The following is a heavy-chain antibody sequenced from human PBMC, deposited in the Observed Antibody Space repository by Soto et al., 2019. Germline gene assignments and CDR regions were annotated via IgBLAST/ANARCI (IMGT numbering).Heavy chain of an antibody. CDR1: GYTFTNYA. D-gene: IGHD3-10*01. J-gene: IGHJ4*02. CDR3: ARAWFGDFVYYFDY. CDR2: ISAYNGNT. Sequence: QVQLVQSGAEVKKPGASVKVSCKVSGYTFTNYAISWVRQAPGQGLEWMGWISAYNGNTNYAQKLQGRVTMTTDTSTSSASMELRSLRSDGTAVYYCARAWFGDFVYYFDYWGQGTLVTVSS. V-gene: IGHV1-18*01.